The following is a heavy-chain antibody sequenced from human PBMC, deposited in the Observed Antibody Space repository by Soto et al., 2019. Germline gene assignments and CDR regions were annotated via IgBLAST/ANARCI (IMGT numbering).Heavy chain of an antibody. Sequence: GGSLRLSCAASGFTFSSCAMNWVRQAPGKGLEWASVISGSGGNIYYADSVKGRFTISRDNSKKTLYLQMNSLGAEDTAVYYCAKARRTQLWGQFVYWGQGALLTVSS. CDR1: GFTFSSCA. CDR3: AKARRTQLWGQFVY. J-gene: IGHJ4*02. D-gene: IGHD3-16*01. CDR2: ISGSGGNI. V-gene: IGHV3-23*01.